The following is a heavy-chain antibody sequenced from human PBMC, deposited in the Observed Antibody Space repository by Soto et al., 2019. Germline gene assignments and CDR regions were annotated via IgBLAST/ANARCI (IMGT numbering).Heavy chain of an antibody. Sequence: KTWETLSLTCTFSGGSISSGGYYWSWIRQHPGKGLEWIGYIYYSGSTYYNPSLKSRVTISVDTSKNQFSLKLSSVTAADTAVYYCARDPGRNYGVWGQGTLVIVSS. CDR1: GGSISSGGYY. V-gene: IGHV4-31*03. J-gene: IGHJ4*02. CDR3: ARDPGRNYGV. CDR2: IYYSGST. D-gene: IGHD4-17*01.